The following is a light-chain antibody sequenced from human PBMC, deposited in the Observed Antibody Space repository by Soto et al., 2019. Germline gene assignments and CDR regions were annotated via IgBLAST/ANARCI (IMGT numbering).Light chain of an antibody. CDR3: QQRSNWPPIT. CDR1: QSVSSY. CDR2: DAS. Sequence: EIVLTQSPATLSLSPGERATLSCRASQSVSSYLAWYQQKPGQSPRLLIYDASIRATGIPARFSGSGSGTYFTLTISSLEPEEFAVYYCQQRSNWPPITFGQGTRLEIK. J-gene: IGKJ5*01. V-gene: IGKV3-11*01.